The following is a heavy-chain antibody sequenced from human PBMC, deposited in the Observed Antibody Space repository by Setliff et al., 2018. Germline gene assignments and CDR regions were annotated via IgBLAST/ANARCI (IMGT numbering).Heavy chain of an antibody. CDR3: ARLWFGELLPDV. D-gene: IGHD3-10*01. Sequence: GGSLRLSCAASGFTFSDYYMSWIRQAPGKGLEWVSYISSSSSYTNYADSVQGRFTISRDNAKNSLYLQMNSLRAEDTAVYYCARLWFGELLPDVWGKGTTVTVSS. V-gene: IGHV3-11*03. CDR2: ISSSSSYT. J-gene: IGHJ6*04. CDR1: GFTFSDYY.